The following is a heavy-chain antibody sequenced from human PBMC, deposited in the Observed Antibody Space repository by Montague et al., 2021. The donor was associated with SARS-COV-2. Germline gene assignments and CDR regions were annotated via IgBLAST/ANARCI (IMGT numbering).Heavy chain of an antibody. V-gene: IGHV4-34*01. Sequence: SETLSLTCAVSVGSISGNYWSWICQPPAKGLEWDWEINHSGSTNSNPSLRSRITVFVDTSKNQFSLKLSSVTAADTAVYYCACIGDGYNEPPGYWGQGTLVTVSS. J-gene: IGHJ4*02. CDR1: VGSISGNY. D-gene: IGHD5-24*01. CDR2: INHSGST. CDR3: ACIGDGYNEPPGY.